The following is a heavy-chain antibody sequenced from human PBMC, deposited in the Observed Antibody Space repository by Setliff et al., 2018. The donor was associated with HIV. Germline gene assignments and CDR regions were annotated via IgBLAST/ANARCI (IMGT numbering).Heavy chain of an antibody. CDR1: GVSIDKNY. CDR3: ARAKYYYDTSAYYGSRDWYFDL. V-gene: IGHV4-4*07. D-gene: IGHD3-22*01. Sequence: SETLSLTCTVPGVSIDKNYWSWVRRPPGKGLEWIGRVYMSGKTNYSPSLKSRVTMSADTSKNQFSLKLNSVTAADTAVYYCARAKYYYDTSAYYGSRDWYFDLWGRGTLVTVSS. J-gene: IGHJ2*01. CDR2: VYMSGKT.